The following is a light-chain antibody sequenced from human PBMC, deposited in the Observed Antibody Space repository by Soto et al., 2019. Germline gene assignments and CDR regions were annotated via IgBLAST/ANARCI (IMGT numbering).Light chain of an antibody. J-gene: IGKJ4*01. CDR1: QSISSW. Sequence: DIQMTTSPATLPASSGDRVAITSRASQSISSWLAWYQQKPGKAPKILIYDASSLESGVPSRFSGSGSETEFTLTISSLQPDDFATYYCQQYNSYSLTFGGGTKVDIK. CDR3: QQYNSYSLT. CDR2: DAS. V-gene: IGKV1-5*01.